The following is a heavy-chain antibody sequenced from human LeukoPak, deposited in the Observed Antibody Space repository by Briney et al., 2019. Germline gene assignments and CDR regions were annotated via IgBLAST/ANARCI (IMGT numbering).Heavy chain of an antibody. D-gene: IGHD3-22*01. CDR2: ISSSSSYI. Sequence: GGSLRLSCAASGFTFSSYSMNWVRQAPGKGVEWVSSISSSSSYIYYADSVKGRFTISRDDAKNSLYLQMNSLRAEDTAVYYCARDGSKWLLLRGYYYYYMEVWGKGTTVTVSS. V-gene: IGHV3-21*01. CDR3: ARDGSKWLLLRGYYYYYMEV. J-gene: IGHJ6*03. CDR1: GFTFSSYS.